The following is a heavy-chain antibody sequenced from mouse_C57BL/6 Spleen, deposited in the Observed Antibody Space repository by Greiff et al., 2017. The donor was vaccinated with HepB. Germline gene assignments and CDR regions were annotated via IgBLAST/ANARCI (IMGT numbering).Heavy chain of an antibody. Sequence: QVQLKESGAELARPGASVKLSCKASGYTFTSYGISWVKQRTGQGLEWIGEIYPRSGNTYYNEKFKGKATLTADKSSSTAYMELRSLTSEDSAVYFCAIKLLYAMDYWGQGTSVTVSS. J-gene: IGHJ4*01. CDR3: AIKLLYAMDY. V-gene: IGHV1-81*01. CDR2: IYPRSGNT. CDR1: GYTFTSYG.